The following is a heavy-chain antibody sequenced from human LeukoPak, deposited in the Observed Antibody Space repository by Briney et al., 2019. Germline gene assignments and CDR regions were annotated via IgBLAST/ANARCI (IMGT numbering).Heavy chain of an antibody. Sequence: KASQTLSLTCTVSGGSISSGSYYWSWIRQPAGKGLEWIGRIYTSGSTNYNPSLKSRVTISVDTSKNQFSLKLSSVTAADTAVYYCARSHSSGYYYVFDYWGQGTLVTVSS. D-gene: IGHD3-22*01. V-gene: IGHV4-61*02. CDR3: ARSHSSGYYYVFDY. CDR2: IYTSGST. CDR1: GGSISSGSYY. J-gene: IGHJ4*02.